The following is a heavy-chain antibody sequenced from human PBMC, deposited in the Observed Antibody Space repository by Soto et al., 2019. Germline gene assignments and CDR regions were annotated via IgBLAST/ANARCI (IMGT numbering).Heavy chain of an antibody. D-gene: IGHD6-19*01. CDR2: IIPIFGTA. J-gene: IGHJ4*02. Sequence: SVKVSCKAYGGTFSSYAISWVRQAPGQGLEWMGGIIPIFGTANYAQKFQGRVTITADKSTSTAYMELSSLRSEDTAAYYCARGIAVAGTRDSYFDYWGQGTLVTVSS. CDR1: GGTFSSYA. V-gene: IGHV1-69*06. CDR3: ARGIAVAGTRDSYFDY.